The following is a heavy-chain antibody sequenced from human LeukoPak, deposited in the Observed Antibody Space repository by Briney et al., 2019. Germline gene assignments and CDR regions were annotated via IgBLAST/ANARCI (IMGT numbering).Heavy chain of an antibody. V-gene: IGHV1-69*04. Sequence: ASVKVSCKASGGTFSSYAISWVRQAPGQGLEWMGRIIPILGIANYAQKFQGRVTITADKSTSTAYMELSSLRSEDTAVYYCARDQMATISQIFDYWGQGTLVTVSS. CDR2: IIPILGIA. D-gene: IGHD5-24*01. J-gene: IGHJ4*02. CDR1: GGTFSSYA. CDR3: ARDQMATISQIFDY.